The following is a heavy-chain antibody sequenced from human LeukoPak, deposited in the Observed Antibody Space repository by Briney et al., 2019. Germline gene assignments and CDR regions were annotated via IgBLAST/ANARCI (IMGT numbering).Heavy chain of an antibody. J-gene: IGHJ5*02. V-gene: IGHV1-8*03. CDR3: ARGSYYDFWSGYQNNWFDP. D-gene: IGHD3-3*01. CDR1: GYTFTSYD. CDR2: MNPNSGNT. Sequence: ASVKVACKASGYTFTSYDINWVRQASGQGREWMGWMNPNSGNTGYAQKFQGRVTITRNTSISTAYMELSSLRSEDTAVYYCARGSYYDFWSGYQNNWFDPWGQGTLVTVSS.